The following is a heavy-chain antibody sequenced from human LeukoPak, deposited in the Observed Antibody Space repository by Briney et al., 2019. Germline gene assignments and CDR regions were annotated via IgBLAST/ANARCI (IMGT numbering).Heavy chain of an antibody. J-gene: IGHJ4*02. CDR1: GFTFSSYA. CDR2: ISSNGDST. D-gene: IGHD5-24*01. CDR3: VKDRWIDY. V-gene: IGHV3-64D*06. Sequence: GGSLRLSCSVSGFTFSSYAMHWVRQAPGKGLQYVSSISSNGDSTYYAASVKGRFTISRDNSKSTLYLQMSSLRTEDTAVYYCVKDRWIDYWGQGALVTVSS.